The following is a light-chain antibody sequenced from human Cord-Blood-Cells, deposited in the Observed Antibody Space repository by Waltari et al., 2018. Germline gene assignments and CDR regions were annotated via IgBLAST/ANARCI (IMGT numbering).Light chain of an antibody. CDR1: QSVSSY. CDR3: QQRSNWPYT. V-gene: IGKV3-11*01. Sequence: EIVLTQSPATLSLSPGERATLSCRASQSVSSYLAWYQQKPGQPPRLLIYEASNRATGIPARFSGSGSGTDFTLTISSLEPEDFAVYYCQQRSNWPYTFGQGTKLEIK. J-gene: IGKJ2*01. CDR2: EAS.